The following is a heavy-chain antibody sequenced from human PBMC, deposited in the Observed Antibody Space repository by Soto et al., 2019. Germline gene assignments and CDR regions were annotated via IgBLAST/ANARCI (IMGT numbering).Heavy chain of an antibody. CDR2: FNPNSGDT. V-gene: IGHV1-2*02. D-gene: IGHD6-19*01. CDR1: GYTFTAYS. J-gene: IGHJ4*02. Sequence: ASVKVSCKASGYTFTAYSMHWVRQAPGQGLEWVGWFNPNSGDTIYAQKFQGRVTLTRDTSIGTAYMELYSLTSDDTAVYYCAREASAVISIDYWGQGNRVTVYS. CDR3: AREASAVISIDY.